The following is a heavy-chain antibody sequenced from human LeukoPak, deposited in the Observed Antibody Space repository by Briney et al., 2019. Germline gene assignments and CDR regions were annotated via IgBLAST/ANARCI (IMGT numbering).Heavy chain of an antibody. J-gene: IGHJ3*01. D-gene: IGHD3-22*01. CDR3: AADRKPDSSGYYDAFEV. V-gene: IGHV1-58*01. Sequence: SEKVSCKTSGFTFTTSAVQGVRQARGQPLAWVGCIVVGSDNTDYAQKFQETVTITRDMSTRTAYKELISLRFEDTAAYDCAADRKPDSSGYYDAFEVWGQGTMVTVSS. CDR2: IVVGSDNT. CDR1: GFTFTTSA.